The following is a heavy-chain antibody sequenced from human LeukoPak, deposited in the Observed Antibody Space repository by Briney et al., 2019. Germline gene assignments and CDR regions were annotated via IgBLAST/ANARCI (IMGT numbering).Heavy chain of an antibody. J-gene: IGHJ5*02. CDR2: INPNSGGT. CDR3: ARGGLTIFGVVINWFDP. V-gene: IGHV1-2*06. Sequence: ASVKVSCKASGYTFTGYYMHWVRQAPGQGLEWMGRINPNSGGTNYAQKFQGRVTMTRDTSISTAYMELSRLRSDDTAVYYCARGGLTIFGVVINWFDPWGQGTLVTASS. CDR1: GYTFTGYY. D-gene: IGHD3-3*01.